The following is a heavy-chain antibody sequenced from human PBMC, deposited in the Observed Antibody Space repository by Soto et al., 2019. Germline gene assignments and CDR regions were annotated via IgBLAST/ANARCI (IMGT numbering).Heavy chain of an antibody. V-gene: IGHV4-59*08. CDR2: IYYSGST. CDR1: GGSISSYY. D-gene: IGHD1-20*01. CDR3: ARHANNWNFDY. J-gene: IGHJ4*02. Sequence: PETLSLTCTVSGGSISSYYWSWIRQPPGKGLEWIGYIYYSGSTNYNPSLKSRVTISVDTSKNQFSLKLGSVTAADTAVYYCARHANNWNFDYWGQGTLVTVSS.